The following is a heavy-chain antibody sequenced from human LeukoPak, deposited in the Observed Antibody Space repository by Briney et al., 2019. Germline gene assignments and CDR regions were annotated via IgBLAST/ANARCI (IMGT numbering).Heavy chain of an antibody. CDR1: GFTVSSKH. J-gene: IGHJ6*02. Sequence: GGSLRLSCAASGFTVSSKHMTWVRQAPGKGLEWVSVVYSGGITYYADSVTGRFTISRDNSKNTLYLQMNSLRVEDTAVYYCARDGVDEYNYLYGMDVWGQGTTVTVSS. V-gene: IGHV3-53*01. CDR3: ARDGVDEYNYLYGMDV. CDR2: VYSGGIT. D-gene: IGHD5-24*01.